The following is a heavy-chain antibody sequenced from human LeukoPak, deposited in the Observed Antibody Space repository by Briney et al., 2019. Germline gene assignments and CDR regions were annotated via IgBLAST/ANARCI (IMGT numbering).Heavy chain of an antibody. Sequence: ASVKVSCKASGYTFTSYDINWVRQATGQGLEWMGWMNPNSGNTGYAQKFQGRVTMTRNTSISTAYMELSSLRSEDTAVCYCARRCHYDFWSGYVSYYYYGMDVWGQGTTVTVSS. CDR3: ARRCHYDFWSGYVSYYYYGMDV. V-gene: IGHV1-8*01. J-gene: IGHJ6*02. CDR2: MNPNSGNT. CDR1: GYTFTSYD. D-gene: IGHD3-3*01.